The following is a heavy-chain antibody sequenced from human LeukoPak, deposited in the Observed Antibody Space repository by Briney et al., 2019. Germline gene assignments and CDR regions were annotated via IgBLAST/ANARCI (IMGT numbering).Heavy chain of an antibody. CDR2: ISGSSSYT. CDR1: GFTFSDFY. J-gene: IGHJ4*02. CDR3: ARESSSGLIIDY. D-gene: IGHD6-19*01. V-gene: IGHV3-11*06. Sequence: PGGPLRLSCAASGFTFSDFYMNWIRQAPRKGLEWVSYISGSSSYTNYADSVKGRFTISRDNSKKSLYLQMNSLRAEDTAVYYCARESSSGLIIDYLGQGTLVTVSS.